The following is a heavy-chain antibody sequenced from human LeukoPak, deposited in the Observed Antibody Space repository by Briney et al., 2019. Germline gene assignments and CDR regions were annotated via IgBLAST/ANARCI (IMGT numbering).Heavy chain of an antibody. Sequence: ASVKVSCKVSGYTLTELSMHWVRQAPGKGLEWMGGFDPEDGETIYAQKFQGRVTMTEDTSTDTAYMELSSLRSEDTAVYYCATVPWVFNSSSSEYFQHWGQGTLVTVSS. V-gene: IGHV1-24*01. CDR1: GYTLTELS. CDR2: FDPEDGET. CDR3: ATVPWVFNSSSSEYFQH. J-gene: IGHJ1*01. D-gene: IGHD6-13*01.